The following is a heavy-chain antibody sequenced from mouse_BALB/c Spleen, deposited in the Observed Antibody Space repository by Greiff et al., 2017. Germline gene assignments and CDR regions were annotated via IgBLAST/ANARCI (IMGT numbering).Heavy chain of an antibody. V-gene: IGHV1S56*01. CDR2: ICPGNVNT. D-gene: IGHD2-4*01. CDR1: GYTFTSYY. CDR3: ASGGEYDGFAY. Sequence: QVQLQQSGPELVKPGASVRISCKSSGYTFTSYYIHWVKQRPGPGLEWIGWICPGNVNTKNNEKFKGKATLNADKSSSTAYMQLSSLTSEDSAVYCCASGGEYDGFAYWGQGTRVTVAA. J-gene: IGHJ3*01.